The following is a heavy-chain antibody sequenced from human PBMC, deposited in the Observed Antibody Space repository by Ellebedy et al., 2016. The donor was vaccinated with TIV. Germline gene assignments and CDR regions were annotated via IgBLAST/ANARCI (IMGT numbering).Heavy chain of an antibody. CDR3: ARERYDYVWGSYRSLDY. CDR1: GFTFSSYG. D-gene: IGHD3-16*02. CDR2: TDTDGSST. Sequence: GGSLRLSCVASGFTFSSYGMQWVRQAPGKGLVWVSRTDTDGSSTNYADSVKGRFTISRDNSKNTLYLQMNSLRAEDTAVYYCARERYDYVWGSYRSLDYWGQGTLVTVSS. J-gene: IGHJ4*02. V-gene: IGHV3-74*01.